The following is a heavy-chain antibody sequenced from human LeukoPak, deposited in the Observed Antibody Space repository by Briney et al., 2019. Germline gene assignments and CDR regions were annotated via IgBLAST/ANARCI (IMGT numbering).Heavy chain of an antibody. J-gene: IGHJ5*02. Sequence: SETLSLTCTVSGDSISSYYWSWIRQPPGKGLEWIRYIYYSRGTDYNPSLKSRVTISVDTSKNQFSLKLRSVTAADTAVYYCARRVVEAAAVTERNWLDPWGRGTQVTVSS. CDR3: ARRVVEAAAVTERNWLDP. D-gene: IGHD6-13*01. V-gene: IGHV4-59*08. CDR2: IYYSRGT. CDR1: GDSISSYY.